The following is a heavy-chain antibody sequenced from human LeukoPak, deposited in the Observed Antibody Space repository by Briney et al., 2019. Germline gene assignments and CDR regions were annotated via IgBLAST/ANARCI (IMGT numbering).Heavy chain of an antibody. Sequence: SQTLSLTCTVSGGSISSGSYYWSWIRQPAGKGLEWIGRIYTSGSTNYNPSLKSRVTISVDTSKNQFSLKLSSVTAADTAVYYCASGLRYFDRDFDYWGQGTLVTVSS. V-gene: IGHV4-61*02. CDR1: GGSISSGSYY. D-gene: IGHD3-9*01. CDR2: IYTSGST. CDR3: ASGLRYFDRDFDY. J-gene: IGHJ4*02.